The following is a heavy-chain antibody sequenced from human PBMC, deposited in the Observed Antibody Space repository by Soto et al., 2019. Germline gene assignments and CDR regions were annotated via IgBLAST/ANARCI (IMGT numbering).Heavy chain of an antibody. V-gene: IGHV1-69*01. Sequence: QVQVVQSGVEVRRPGSSVKVSCKASGDTFKNCVISWVRQAPGQGLEWMGGIIPLFGTTYFAQRLQGRLTITTDESTTTAYMELSRLRSEDTSTYYCAAELGFGKLSVVWGQGTTVIVSS. CDR3: AAELGFGKLSVV. D-gene: IGHD3-10*01. J-gene: IGHJ6*02. CDR2: IIPLFGTT. CDR1: GDTFKNCV.